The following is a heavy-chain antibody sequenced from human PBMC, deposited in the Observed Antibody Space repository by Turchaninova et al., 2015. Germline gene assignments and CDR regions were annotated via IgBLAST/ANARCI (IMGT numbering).Heavy chain of an antibody. Sequence: RFTISRDNSKNTLYLQMNSLRAEDTAVYYCANDLYSIDCDYKINDSWGQGTLVIVSS. V-gene: IGHV3-23*01. CDR3: ANDLYSIDCDYKINDS. D-gene: IGHD4-11*01. J-gene: IGHJ4*02.